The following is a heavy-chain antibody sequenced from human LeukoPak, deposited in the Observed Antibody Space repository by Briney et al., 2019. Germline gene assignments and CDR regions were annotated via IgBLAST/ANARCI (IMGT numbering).Heavy chain of an antibody. D-gene: IGHD2-21*01. J-gene: IGHJ4*02. CDR3: ARGTLWTAPLVF. CDR2: IYYSGST. CDR1: GGSISSSSYY. Sequence: SETLSLTCTVSGGSISSSSYYWGWIRQPPGKGLEWIGSIYYSGSTYYNPSLKSRVTISVDTSKNQFSLKLSSVTAADTAVYYCARGTLWTAPLVFWGQGTLVTVSS. V-gene: IGHV4-39*07.